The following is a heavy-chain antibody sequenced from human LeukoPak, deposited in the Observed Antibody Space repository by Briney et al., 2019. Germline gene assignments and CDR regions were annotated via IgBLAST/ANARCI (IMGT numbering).Heavy chain of an antibody. CDR3: VRHADYGSGPSDP. J-gene: IGHJ5*02. Sequence: PGGSLRLSCAASGFTVSSNYMNWVRQAPGKGLEWVSVIYSGGSTYYADSVKGRFIISRDNSKNTLYLQMNSLRAEDTAVYYCVRHADYGSGPSDPWGQGTLVTVSS. CDR2: IYSGGST. V-gene: IGHV3-53*01. CDR1: GFTVSSNY. D-gene: IGHD3-10*01.